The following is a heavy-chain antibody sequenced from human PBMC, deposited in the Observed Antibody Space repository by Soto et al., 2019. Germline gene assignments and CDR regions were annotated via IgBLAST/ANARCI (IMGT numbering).Heavy chain of an antibody. D-gene: IGHD6-19*01. CDR1: GFTFSSYS. J-gene: IGHJ3*02. CDR2: ISSSTTTI. Sequence: GGSLRLSCEASGFTFSSYSMNWVRQAPGKGLEWVSYISSSTTTIYQADSVKGRFTISRDNAKNSLYLQMNSLRAEDTAVYYCASDLQWLDAFDIWGQGTMVTVSS. CDR3: ASDLQWLDAFDI. V-gene: IGHV3-48*01.